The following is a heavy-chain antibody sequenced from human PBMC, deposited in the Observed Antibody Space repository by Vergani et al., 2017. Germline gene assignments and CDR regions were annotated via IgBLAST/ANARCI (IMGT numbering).Heavy chain of an antibody. J-gene: IGHJ6*02. CDR1: GFTFSSYS. V-gene: IGHV3-21*01. D-gene: IGHD3-9*01. CDR2: ISSSSSYI. CDR3: ARDGDILTGYYNPYYYYGMDV. Sequence: VQLVESGGGVVQPGRSLRLSCAASGFTFSSYSMNWVRQAPGKGLEWVSSISSSSSYIYYADSVKGRFTISRDNAKNSLYLQMNSLRAEDTAVYYCARDGDILTGYYNPYYYYGMDVWGQGTTVTVSS.